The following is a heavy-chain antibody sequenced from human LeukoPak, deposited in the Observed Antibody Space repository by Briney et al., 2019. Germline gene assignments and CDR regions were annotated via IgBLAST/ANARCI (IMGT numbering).Heavy chain of an antibody. Sequence: GGSLRLSCAASGFTFSNAWMSWVRQAPGKGLEWVGRIKSKTDGGTTDYAAPVKGRFTISRDDSKNTLYLQMNSLKTEDTAVYYCNRLGVDYDILTGLDYWGQGTLVTVSS. D-gene: IGHD3-9*01. V-gene: IGHV3-15*01. J-gene: IGHJ4*02. CDR1: GFTFSNAW. CDR2: IKSKTDGGTT. CDR3: NRLGVDYDILTGLDY.